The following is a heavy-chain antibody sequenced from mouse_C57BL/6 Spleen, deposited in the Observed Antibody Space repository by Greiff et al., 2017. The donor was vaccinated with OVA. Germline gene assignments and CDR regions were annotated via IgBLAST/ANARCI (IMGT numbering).Heavy chain of an antibody. CDR2: IDPSDSET. D-gene: IGHD2-5*01. J-gene: IGHJ4*01. Sequence: VQLQQPGAELVRPGSSVKLSCKASGYTFTSYWMHWVKQRPIQGLEWIGNIDPSDSETHYNQKFKDKATLTVDKSSSTAYMQLSSLTSEDSAVYYCARRSNYENYAMDYWGQGTSVTVSS. CDR1: GYTFTSYW. V-gene: IGHV1-52*01. CDR3: ARRSNYENYAMDY.